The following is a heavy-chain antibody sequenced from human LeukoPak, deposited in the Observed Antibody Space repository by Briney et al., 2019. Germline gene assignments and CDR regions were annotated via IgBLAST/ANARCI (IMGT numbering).Heavy chain of an antibody. J-gene: IGHJ1*01. V-gene: IGHV3-23*01. D-gene: IGHD1-26*01. Sequence: GGSLRLSCAASGFTFSSYAMGWVRQAPGKGLEWVSAISGSGVTTHYAGSVKGRFSISRGNSKNTLYLQMNSLRAEDTAVYYCAKKIQVGATSPYSDFQDWGQGTLVTVSS. CDR1: GFTFSSYA. CDR3: AKKIQVGATSPYSDFQD. CDR2: ISGSGVTT.